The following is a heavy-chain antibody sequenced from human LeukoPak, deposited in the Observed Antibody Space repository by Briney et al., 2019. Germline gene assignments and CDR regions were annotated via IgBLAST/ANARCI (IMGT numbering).Heavy chain of an antibody. V-gene: IGHV3-21*01. CDR1: GFTFSSYS. J-gene: IGHJ4*02. D-gene: IGHD4-17*01. Sequence: PGGSLRLSCAASGFTFSSYSMNWVRQAPGKGLEWVSSISSSSSYIYYADSVKGRFTISRDNAKNSLYLQMNSLRAEDTAVYYCARDRATVTTNPRGVGDYWGQGTLVTVSS. CDR3: ARDRATVTTNPRGVGDY. CDR2: ISSSSSYI.